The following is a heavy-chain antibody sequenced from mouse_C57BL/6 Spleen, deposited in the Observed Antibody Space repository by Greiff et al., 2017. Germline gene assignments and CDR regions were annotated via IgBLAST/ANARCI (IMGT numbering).Heavy chain of an antibody. D-gene: IGHD4-1*01. CDR2: ISSGGSYT. CDR3: ARMGAGPYYFDY. CDR1: GFTFSNYG. Sequence: EVQVVESGGDLVKPGGSLKLSCAASGFTFSNYGMSWVRQTPDKRLEWVATISSGGSYTYYPDSVKGRFTISRDNAKNTLYLQMSSLKSEDTAMYYCARMGAGPYYFDYWGQGTTLTVSS. J-gene: IGHJ2*01. V-gene: IGHV5-6*01.